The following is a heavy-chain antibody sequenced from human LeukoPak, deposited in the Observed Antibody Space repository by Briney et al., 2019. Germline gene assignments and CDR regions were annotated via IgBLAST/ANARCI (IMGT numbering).Heavy chain of an antibody. CDR3: ASVRGVIRGWFDP. J-gene: IGHJ5*02. D-gene: IGHD3-10*01. Sequence: TPSETLSLTCAVYGGSFSGYYWSWIRQPPGKGLEWIGEINHSGSTKYNPSLKSRVTISVDTSKNQFSLKLSSVTAADTDVYYCASVRGVIRGWFDPWGQGTLVTVSS. CDR2: INHSGST. CDR1: GGSFSGYY. V-gene: IGHV4-34*01.